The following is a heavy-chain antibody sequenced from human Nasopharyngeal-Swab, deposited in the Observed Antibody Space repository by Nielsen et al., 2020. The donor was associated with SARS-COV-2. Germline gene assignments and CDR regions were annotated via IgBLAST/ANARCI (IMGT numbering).Heavy chain of an antibody. CDR2: IYSGGSST. CDR3: ASSGGGY. D-gene: IGHD3-16*01. J-gene: IGHJ4*02. V-gene: IGHV3-23*03. CDR1: GFTFSSYA. Sequence: GRSLRPSCAASGFTFSSYAMSWVRQAPGKGLEWVSVIYSGGSSTYYADSVKGRFTISRDNSKNTLYLQMNSLRAEDTAVYYCASSGGGYWGQGTLVTVSS.